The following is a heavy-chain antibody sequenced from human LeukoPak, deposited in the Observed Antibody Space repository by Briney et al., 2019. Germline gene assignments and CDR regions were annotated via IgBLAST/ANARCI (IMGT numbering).Heavy chain of an antibody. V-gene: IGHV3-74*01. CDR2: INEHGSIT. D-gene: IGHD3-10*01. Sequence: PGGSLRLSCAASGFTFSSYWMHWVRQAPGEGLVWVSRINEHGSITDYADSVKDRFTISRDNAKNTLYLHMNSLRAEDTAMYYCARDVGGAGSHWGQGTLDTVSS. CDR1: GFTFSSYW. J-gene: IGHJ4*02. CDR3: ARDVGGAGSH.